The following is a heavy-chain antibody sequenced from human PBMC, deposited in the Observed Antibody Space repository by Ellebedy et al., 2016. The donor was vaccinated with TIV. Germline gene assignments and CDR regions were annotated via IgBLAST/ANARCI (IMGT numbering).Heavy chain of an antibody. J-gene: IGHJ4*02. Sequence: GESLKISCAASGFTFSDYYMSWIRQAPGKGLEWVSYISSSGSTIYYADSVKGRFTISRDNAKNSLYLQMNSLRAEDTAVYYCARGTFGWDHRNGDYWGQGTLVTVSS. V-gene: IGHV3-11*01. CDR1: GFTFSDYY. CDR2: ISSSGSTI. CDR3: ARGTFGWDHRNGDY. D-gene: IGHD1-1*01.